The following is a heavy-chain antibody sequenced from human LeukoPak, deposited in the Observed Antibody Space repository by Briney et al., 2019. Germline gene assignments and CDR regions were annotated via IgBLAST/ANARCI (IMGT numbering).Heavy chain of an antibody. V-gene: IGHV1-18*01. D-gene: IGHD6-13*01. J-gene: IGHJ4*02. Sequence: GASVKVSCKASGYTFTSYGISWVRQAPGQGLEWMGWISAYNGNTNYAQKLQGRVTMTTDTSTSTAYMELRSLRSDDTAVYYCARRAGYSSSWTLTYFDYWGQGTLVTVSS. CDR3: ARRAGYSSSWTLTYFDY. CDR1: GYTFTSYG. CDR2: ISAYNGNT.